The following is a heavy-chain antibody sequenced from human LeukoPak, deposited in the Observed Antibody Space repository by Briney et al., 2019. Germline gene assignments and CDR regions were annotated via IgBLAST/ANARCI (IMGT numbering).Heavy chain of an antibody. CDR1: GFTFSSYW. D-gene: IGHD2-2*01. V-gene: IGHV3-74*01. Sequence: RGALSLSRAASGFTFSSYWMHWVRQAPAKGLVWVSRINTDGSSTSYADSVKGRFTISRDNAKNTLYLQMNSLRAEDTAVYYCARDQCTSTSCYGYNWFDPWGQGTLVTVSS. CDR3: ARDQCTSTSCYGYNWFDP. J-gene: IGHJ5*02. CDR2: INTDGSST.